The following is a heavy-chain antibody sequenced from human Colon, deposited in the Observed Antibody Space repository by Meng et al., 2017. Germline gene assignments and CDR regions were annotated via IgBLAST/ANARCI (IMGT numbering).Heavy chain of an antibody. CDR3: SRGVVAGAMVWFDP. CDR1: GGSINSSNW. Sequence: QVQLQESGPGLVKPSGTLSRTCAVSGGSINSSNWWLWVRQPPGKGLEWLGEIYHGGNTNYNPSLKSRVTLSLDKSKNQFSLRLTSVTAADTAMYYCSRGVVAGAMVWFDPWGPGTLVTVSS. CDR2: IYHGGNT. D-gene: IGHD2-2*01. V-gene: IGHV4-4*02. J-gene: IGHJ5*02.